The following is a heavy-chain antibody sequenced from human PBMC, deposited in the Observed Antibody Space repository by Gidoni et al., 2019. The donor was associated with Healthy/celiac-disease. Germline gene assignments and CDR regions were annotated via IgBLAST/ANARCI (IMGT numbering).Heavy chain of an antibody. D-gene: IGHD6-25*01. CDR3: ARGAARRGMDV. Sequence: QVQLQASGPGLVKPSETLSLTCTVSGGSISSYYWSWIRQPPGKGLEWIGYIYYSGSHNYNPSLKSRVTISVDTSKNQFSLKLSSVTAADTAVYYCARGAARRGMDVWGQGTTVTVSS. CDR2: IYYSGSH. V-gene: IGHV4-59*01. J-gene: IGHJ6*02. CDR1: GGSISSYY.